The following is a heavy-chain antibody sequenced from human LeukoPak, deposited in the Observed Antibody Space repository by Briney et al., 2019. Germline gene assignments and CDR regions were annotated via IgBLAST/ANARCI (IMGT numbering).Heavy chain of an antibody. CDR2: FDPEDGET. V-gene: IGHV1-24*01. J-gene: IGHJ1*01. Sequence: ASVKVSCKVSGYTLTELSMHWVRQAPGRGLEWMGGFDPEDGETIYAQKFQGRVTMTEDTSTDTAYMELSSLRSEDSALYYCARDSSDIRSLIAHWGQGTLVTVSS. CDR1: GYTLTELS. CDR3: ARDSSDIRSLIAH. D-gene: IGHD2-15*01.